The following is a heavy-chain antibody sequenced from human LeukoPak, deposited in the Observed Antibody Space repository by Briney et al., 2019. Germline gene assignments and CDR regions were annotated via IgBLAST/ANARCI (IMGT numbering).Heavy chain of an antibody. CDR2: IIPILGIA. CDR3: ARDDSYGYDSSGYYYVNDY. CDR1: GGTFSSYA. J-gene: IGHJ4*02. D-gene: IGHD3-22*01. V-gene: IGHV1-69*04. Sequence: SVKVSCKASGGTFSSYAISWVRQAPGQGLEWMGRIIPILGIANYAQKFQGRVTITAGKSTSTAYMELSSLRSEDTAVYYCARDDSYGYDSSGYYYVNDYWGQGTLVTVSS.